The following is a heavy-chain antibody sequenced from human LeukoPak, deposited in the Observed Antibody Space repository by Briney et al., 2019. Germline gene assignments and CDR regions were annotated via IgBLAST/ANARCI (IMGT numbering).Heavy chain of an antibody. D-gene: IGHD3-10*01. CDR3: ARSLGANTWVGNWFDP. Sequence: SETLSLTCAVSGDSMSSNNWWTWVRQPPGQGLEWIGSIYYSGTTYYNLSLKSRVTLSVDTSQNQFSLKLSSVTAADTAIYFCARSLGANTWVGNWFDPWGQGTLVTVSP. J-gene: IGHJ5*02. V-gene: IGHV4-4*02. CDR2: IYYSGTT. CDR1: GDSMSSNNW.